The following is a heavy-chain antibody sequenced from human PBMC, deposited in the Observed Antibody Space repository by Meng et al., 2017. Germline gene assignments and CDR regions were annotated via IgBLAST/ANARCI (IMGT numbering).Heavy chain of an antibody. CDR3: AKGYIVVAGIRDYFDY. V-gene: IGHV3-23*01. D-gene: IGHD6-19*01. Sequence: GESLKISCAASGFTFSSYAMSWVRQAPGKGLEWVSAISGSGGSTYYADSVKGRFTISRDNSKNTLYLQMNSLRAEDTAVYYCAKGYIVVAGIRDYFDYWGQGTLVTVSS. CDR2: ISGSGGST. J-gene: IGHJ4*02. CDR1: GFTFSSYA.